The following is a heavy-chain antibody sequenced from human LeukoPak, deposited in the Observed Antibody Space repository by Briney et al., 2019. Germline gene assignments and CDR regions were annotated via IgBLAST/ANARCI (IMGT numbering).Heavy chain of an antibody. J-gene: IGHJ3*02. CDR2: IYNDGSST. D-gene: IGHD1-26*01. V-gene: IGHV3-74*01. Sequence: GGSLRLSCAASGFTFSSYATHWVRQAPGKGLVWVSRIYNDGSSTSYADSVKGRFTLSRDNAKSTLYLQMNSLRAEDTAVYYCARVRGGSGRSYAADAFDIWGQGTMVTVSS. CDR3: ARVRGGSGRSYAADAFDI. CDR1: GFTFSSYA.